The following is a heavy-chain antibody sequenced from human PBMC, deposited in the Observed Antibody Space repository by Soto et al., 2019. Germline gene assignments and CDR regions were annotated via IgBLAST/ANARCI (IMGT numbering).Heavy chain of an antibody. CDR3: AKDQAGPMVRGVIITSYGMDV. J-gene: IGHJ6*02. Sequence: QVQLVESGGGVVQPGRSLRLSCAASGFTFSSYGMHWVRQAPGKGLEWVAVISYDGSNKYYADSVKGRFTISRDNSKNTLYLQMNSLRAEDTAVYYCAKDQAGPMVRGVIITSYGMDVWGQGTTVTVSS. D-gene: IGHD3-10*01. CDR2: ISYDGSNK. CDR1: GFTFSSYG. V-gene: IGHV3-30*18.